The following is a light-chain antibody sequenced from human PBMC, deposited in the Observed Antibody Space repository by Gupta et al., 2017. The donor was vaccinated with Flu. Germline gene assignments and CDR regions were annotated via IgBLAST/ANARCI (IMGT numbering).Light chain of an antibody. CDR3: QNYDNSPLIT. CDR1: ESITSSF. J-gene: IGKJ5*01. Sequence: NGFTASPGNPAFFPGGRATLSCRASESITSSFLAWYQQKRGQAPRLLIYGASSRATGVPDRFSGSGSGAEFTLTISRLEPEDFAVYYCQNYDNSPLITFGQGTRLEIK. V-gene: IGKV3-20*01. CDR2: GAS.